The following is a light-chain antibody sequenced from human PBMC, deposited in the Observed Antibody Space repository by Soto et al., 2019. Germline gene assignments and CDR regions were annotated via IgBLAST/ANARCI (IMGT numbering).Light chain of an antibody. Sequence: ENVLTQSPATLCLYPGEGATLTCRASQSVSQDYLAWYKQKPGLAPRLLIYNAHRRATGIPDRFRGSGSGTDFTLIISRLEPEDFAVYYCLQYGSSPRTFGQGTKVEIK. J-gene: IGKJ1*01. CDR3: LQYGSSPRT. V-gene: IGKV3D-20*01. CDR1: QSVSQDY. CDR2: NAH.